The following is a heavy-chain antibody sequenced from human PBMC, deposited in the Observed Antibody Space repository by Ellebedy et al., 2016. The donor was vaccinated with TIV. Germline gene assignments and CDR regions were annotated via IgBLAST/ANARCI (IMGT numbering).Heavy chain of an antibody. J-gene: IGHJ4*02. CDR3: AHSQSSGNFDY. V-gene: IGHV2-5*01. CDR2: LYWNDAE. CDR1: GFPLNTRGVG. Sequence: SGPTLAKPPQTLTLTCTFSGFPLNTRGVGVAWIRQPPGKALEWLAILYWNDAEHYIPSLRSRLSITKDTSRNRVTLRMTNMDPADAGTYFCAHSQSSGNFDYWGQGTLVTVSS. D-gene: IGHD1-26*01.